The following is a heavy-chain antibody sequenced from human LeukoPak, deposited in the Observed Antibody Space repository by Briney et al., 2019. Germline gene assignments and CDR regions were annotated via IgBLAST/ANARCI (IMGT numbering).Heavy chain of an antibody. CDR2: VSYGGDTT. CDR1: EFTFSSYA. V-gene: IGHV3-23*01. J-gene: IGHJ4*02. CDR3: AKAISSSWYYFDY. D-gene: IGHD6-13*01. Sequence: AGGSLRLSCAASEFTFSSYAMSWVRQAPGKGLEWVSAVSYGGDTTYYADSVKGRFTISRDNSKNTLYLQMNSLRAKDTAVYYCAKAISSSWYYFDYWGQGTLVTVSS.